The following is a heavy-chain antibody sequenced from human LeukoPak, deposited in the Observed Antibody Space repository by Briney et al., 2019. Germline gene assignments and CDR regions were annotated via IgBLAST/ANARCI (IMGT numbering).Heavy chain of an antibody. CDR3: ARVAGYCSSTSCYARYFQH. V-gene: IGHV4-34*01. J-gene: IGHJ1*01. D-gene: IGHD2-2*01. Sequence: SETLSLTCAVYGGSFSGYYWSWIRQPPGKGLEWIGEINHSGSTNCNPSLKSRVTISVDTSKNQFSLKLSSVTAADTAVYYCARVAGYCSSTSCYARYFQHWGQGTLVTVSS. CDR2: INHSGST. CDR1: GGSFSGYY.